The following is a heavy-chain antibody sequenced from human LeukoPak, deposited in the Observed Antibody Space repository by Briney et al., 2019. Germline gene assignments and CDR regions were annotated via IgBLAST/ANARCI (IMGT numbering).Heavy chain of an antibody. CDR2: ISSSGSTI. Sequence: PGGSLRLSCAASGFTFSDYYMSWIRQAPGKGLEWVSYISSSGSTIYYADSVKGRFTISRDNARNSLYLQMNSLRAEDTAVYYCTRWSLRWSYGVLGHLDYWGQGTLVTVSS. V-gene: IGHV3-11*01. CDR1: GFTFSDYY. J-gene: IGHJ4*02. CDR3: TRWSLRWSYGVLGHLDY. D-gene: IGHD5-18*01.